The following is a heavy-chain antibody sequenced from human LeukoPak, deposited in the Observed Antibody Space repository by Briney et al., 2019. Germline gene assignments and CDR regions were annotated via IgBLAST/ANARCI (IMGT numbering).Heavy chain of an antibody. CDR3: AKDQSDAFDI. J-gene: IGHJ3*02. CDR2: IRYDGSNK. V-gene: IGHV3-30*02. Sequence: PGGSLRLSCAASGFTFSSYGMHWVRQAPGKGLEWVAFIRYDGSNKYYADSVKGRFTISRDNSKNTLYLQMNSLRAEDTAVHYCAKDQSDAFDIWGQGTMVTVSS. CDR1: GFTFSSYG.